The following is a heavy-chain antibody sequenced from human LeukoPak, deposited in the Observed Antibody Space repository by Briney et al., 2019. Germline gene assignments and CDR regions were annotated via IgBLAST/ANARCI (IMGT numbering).Heavy chain of an antibody. J-gene: IGHJ4*02. V-gene: IGHV4-61*02. D-gene: IGHD1-14*01. CDR1: GGSISSGSYY. Sequence: SETLSLTCTVSGGSISSGSYYWSWIRQPAGKGLEWIGRIYTSGSTNYNPSLKSRVTISVDTPKNQFSLKLSSVTAADTAVYYCARGSGGDYWGQGTLVTVSS. CDR2: IYTSGST. CDR3: ARGSGGDY.